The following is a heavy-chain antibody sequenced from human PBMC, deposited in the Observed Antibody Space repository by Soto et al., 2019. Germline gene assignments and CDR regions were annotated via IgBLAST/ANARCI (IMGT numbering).Heavy chain of an antibody. CDR1: GGSISSGGYY. V-gene: IGHV4-31*03. J-gene: IGHJ5*02. D-gene: IGHD3-10*01. CDR3: ARGVWFRELLYARYNWFDP. CDR2: IYYSGST. Sequence: QVQLQESGPGLVKPSQTLSLTCTVSGGSISSGGYYWSWIRQHPGKGLEWIGYIYYSGSTYYNPSLKSRVTISVDTSKNHFSLKLSSVTAADTAVYYCARGVWFRELLYARYNWFDPWGQGTLVTVSS.